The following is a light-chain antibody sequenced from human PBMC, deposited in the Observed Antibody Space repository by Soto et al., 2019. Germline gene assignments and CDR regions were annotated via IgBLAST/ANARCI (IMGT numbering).Light chain of an antibody. V-gene: IGKV1-5*03. CDR3: QQYNTYWT. CDR1: QRISNW. J-gene: IGKJ1*01. Sequence: DIQMTQSPSTLSASVGDRVTITCRASQRISNWLAWYQQKPGKAPKLLIYKASSLESGVPSRFIGGGSGTEFTLTISSLQPDDFATYYCQQYNTYWTFGQGTKVEIK. CDR2: KAS.